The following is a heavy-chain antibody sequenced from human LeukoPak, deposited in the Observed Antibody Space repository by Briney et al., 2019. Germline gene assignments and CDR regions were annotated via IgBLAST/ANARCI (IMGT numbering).Heavy chain of an antibody. CDR2: ISAYNGNT. Sequence: ASVKVSCKTSGYTFTNYDINWVRQATGQGLEWMGWISAYNGNTNYAQKLQGRVTMTTDTSTSTAYMELRSLRSDDTAVYYCARDGSVANGIDYWGQGTLVTVSS. V-gene: IGHV1-18*01. CDR1: GYTFTNYD. D-gene: IGHD5-12*01. CDR3: ARDGSVANGIDY. J-gene: IGHJ4*02.